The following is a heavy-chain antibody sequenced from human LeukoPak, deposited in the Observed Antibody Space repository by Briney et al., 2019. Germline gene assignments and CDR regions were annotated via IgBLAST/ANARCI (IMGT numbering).Heavy chain of an antibody. Sequence: GASVKLSCKASGYTFTAYYMHWVRQTPGQGLEWMGWINLNSGGTNYAQKFQGRVTMTRDTSISTAYMELSRLISDDTAVYFCATDSTTVRVIEYWGQGTLVTVSS. CDR3: ATDSTTVRVIEY. J-gene: IGHJ4*02. CDR2: INLNSGGT. V-gene: IGHV1-2*02. D-gene: IGHD4-17*01. CDR1: GYTFTAYY.